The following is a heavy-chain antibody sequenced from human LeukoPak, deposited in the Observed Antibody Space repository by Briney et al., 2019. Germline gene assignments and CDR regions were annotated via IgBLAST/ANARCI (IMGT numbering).Heavy chain of an antibody. CDR3: AKQYYDISGPIDY. D-gene: IGHD3-22*01. V-gene: IGHV4-30-4*01. Sequence: SETLSLTCTVSGGSMKYGDSYWSWIRLPPEMGLEWIGYISHSESSYYNPSFKSRLTISLDTSKNQFSLKLSSVTAADTAVYYCAKQYYDISGPIDYWGQGTLVTVSS. CDR1: GGSMKYGDSY. J-gene: IGHJ4*02. CDR2: ISHSESS.